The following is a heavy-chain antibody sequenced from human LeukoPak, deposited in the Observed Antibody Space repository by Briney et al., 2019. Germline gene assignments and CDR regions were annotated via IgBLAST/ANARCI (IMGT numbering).Heavy chain of an antibody. Sequence: GGSLRLSCLASKFTFNNYAMTWVRQAPGKGLEWVSSIGGSGDNMDYADSVKGRFTISRDNSENTLYQQMNSLRDEETAVYYCARDGYSGSYYRLYYFFMDVWGKGTTVTVSS. CDR1: KFTFNNYA. V-gene: IGHV3-23*01. CDR3: ARDGYSGSYYRLYYFFMDV. CDR2: IGGSGDNM. J-gene: IGHJ6*03. D-gene: IGHD1-26*01.